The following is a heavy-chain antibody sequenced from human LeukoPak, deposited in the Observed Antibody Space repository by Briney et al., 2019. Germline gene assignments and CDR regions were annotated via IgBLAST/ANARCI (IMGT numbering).Heavy chain of an antibody. D-gene: IGHD4-17*01. J-gene: IGHJ4*02. V-gene: IGHV4-4*02. Sequence: PSGTLSLTCAVSGGSISSSNWWSWVRQPPGKGLEWIGEIYHSGSTNYNPSLKSRVTISVDTSKNQFSLKLSSVTAADTAVYYCARYPDYGDYVFDYWGQGTLVTVSS. CDR3: ARYPDYGDYVFDY. CDR2: IYHSGST. CDR1: GGSISSSNW.